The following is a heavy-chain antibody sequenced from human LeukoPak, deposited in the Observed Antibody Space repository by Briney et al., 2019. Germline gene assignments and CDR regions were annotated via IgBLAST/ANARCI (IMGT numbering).Heavy chain of an antibody. CDR2: ISPSGDIT. CDR3: ARDSGWLRFHY. V-gene: IGHV3-23*01. CDR1: GFTFSNDG. J-gene: IGHJ4*02. D-gene: IGHD5-12*01. Sequence: GGTLRLSCAGCGFTFSNDGMNWVRQAAGKGLEWVSGISPSGDITYYIDSVKGRFTISRDNSKNTFYLQMNSLRAEDTAVYYCARDSGWLRFHYWGQGTLVTVSS.